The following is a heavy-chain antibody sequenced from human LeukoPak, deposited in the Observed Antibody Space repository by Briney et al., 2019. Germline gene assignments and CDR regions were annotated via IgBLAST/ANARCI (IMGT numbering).Heavy chain of an antibody. V-gene: IGHV3-20*04. CDR2: INWNGGST. Sequence: GGSLRLSCAASGFTFDDYGMSWVRQAPGKGLEWVSGINWNGGSTGYADSVKGRFTISRDNSKNTLYLQMNSLRAEDTAVFYCVRGQGGVDYWGQGTLVTVSS. D-gene: IGHD3-10*01. CDR3: VRGQGGVDY. CDR1: GFTFDDYG. J-gene: IGHJ4*02.